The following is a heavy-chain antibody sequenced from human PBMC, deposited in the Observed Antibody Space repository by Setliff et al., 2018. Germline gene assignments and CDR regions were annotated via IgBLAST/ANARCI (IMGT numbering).Heavy chain of an antibody. Sequence: GGSLRLSCAASGFTFSDYYMSWIRQPPGKGLEWVSYISSSAGTIYYADSVKGRFTISRDNAKNSLYLQMDSLRAEDTAVYYCARNWVTAQHYYYGMDVWGQGTTVTVSS. CDR3: ARNWVTAQHYYYGMDV. D-gene: IGHD2-21*02. CDR2: ISSSAGTI. V-gene: IGHV3-11*04. J-gene: IGHJ6*02. CDR1: GFTFSDYY.